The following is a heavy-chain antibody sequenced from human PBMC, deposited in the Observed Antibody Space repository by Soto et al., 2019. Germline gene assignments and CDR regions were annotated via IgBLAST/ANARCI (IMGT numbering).Heavy chain of an antibody. J-gene: IGHJ5*02. CDR3: ARDAHPFCSSTSCYNNWFDP. Sequence: ASLKVSCKVSGYTLTELSMHWVRQAPGKGLEWMGGFDPEDGETIYAQKFQGRVTMTEDTSTDTAYMEVSSLRSEDTAVYYCARDAHPFCSSTSCYNNWFDPWGQGTLVTVSS. D-gene: IGHD2-2*02. CDR1: GYTLTELS. V-gene: IGHV1-24*01. CDR2: FDPEDGET.